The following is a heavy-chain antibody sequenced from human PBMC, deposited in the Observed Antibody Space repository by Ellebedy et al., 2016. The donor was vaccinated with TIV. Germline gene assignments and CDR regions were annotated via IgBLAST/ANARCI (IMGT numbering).Heavy chain of an antibody. CDR1: GFTFTSSA. D-gene: IGHD1-26*01. V-gene: IGHV1-58*02. J-gene: IGHJ4*02. CDR3: AAGLKWELLPRGDY. Sequence: AASVKVSCKASGFTFTSSAMHWVRQALGQRLVWIGWIVVGSGNTNYEQKFQERVTITRDMSTSTAYMELSSLRSEDTAVYYCAAGLKWELLPRGDYWGQGTLVTVSS. CDR2: IVVGSGNT.